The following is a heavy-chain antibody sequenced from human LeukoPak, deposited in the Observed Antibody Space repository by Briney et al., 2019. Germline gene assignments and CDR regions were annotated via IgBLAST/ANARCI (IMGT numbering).Heavy chain of an antibody. D-gene: IGHD3-10*01. Sequence: ASVKVSCKASGYTFTSYGISWVRQAPGQGLEWMGWISSNNGNTNSAQKFQGRVTITTETSTSTAYMELRSLRSDDTAVYYCAREYGSGSYTGIDYWGQGTLVTVSS. CDR2: ISSNNGNT. CDR1: GYTFTSYG. V-gene: IGHV1-18*01. CDR3: AREYGSGSYTGIDY. J-gene: IGHJ4*02.